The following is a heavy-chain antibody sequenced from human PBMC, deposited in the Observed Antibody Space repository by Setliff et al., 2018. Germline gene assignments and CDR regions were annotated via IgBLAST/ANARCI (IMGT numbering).Heavy chain of an antibody. V-gene: IGHV3-48*04. D-gene: IGHD6-25*01. CDR1: GFTFSTYG. J-gene: IGHJ4*02. Sequence: GGSLRLSCAASGFTFSTYGLNWVRQAPGKGLEWISYLNNDGTTIYYADSVRGRFTISSDNARDSLYLQMNSLRAEDTAVYYCVRDTTSGWMLTNWGQGTLVTVSS. CDR3: VRDTTSGWMLTN. CDR2: LNNDGTTI.